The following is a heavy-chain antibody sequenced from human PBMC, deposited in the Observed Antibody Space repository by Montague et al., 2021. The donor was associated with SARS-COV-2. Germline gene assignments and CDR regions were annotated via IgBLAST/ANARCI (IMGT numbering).Heavy chain of an antibody. CDR3: ARVSLAAAATRSDY. Sequence: LSLTCTVSGGSVSSGGYYWSWIRQPPGKGLEWIGYIYYSGSTNYXXSLKSRVTISLDTSKNQFSLKLTSVTAADTAVYYCARVSLAAAATRSDYWGQGTLVTVSS. CDR1: GGSVSSGGYY. D-gene: IGHD6-13*01. V-gene: IGHV4-61*08. J-gene: IGHJ4*02. CDR2: IYYSGST.